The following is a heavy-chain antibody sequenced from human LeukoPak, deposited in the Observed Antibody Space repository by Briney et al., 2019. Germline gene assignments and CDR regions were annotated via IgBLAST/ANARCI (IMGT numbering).Heavy chain of an antibody. Sequence: SETLSLTCTGSGGSISSSSYYWGWIRQPPGKGLEWVGSIYYSGSTYYNPSLKSRVTISVDTSKNQFSLKLSSVTAADTAVYYCARHSGIAVAGFYYYYGMDVWGQGTTVTVSS. CDR2: IYYSGST. J-gene: IGHJ6*02. D-gene: IGHD6-19*01. CDR1: GGSISSSSYY. V-gene: IGHV4-39*01. CDR3: ARHSGIAVAGFYYYYGMDV.